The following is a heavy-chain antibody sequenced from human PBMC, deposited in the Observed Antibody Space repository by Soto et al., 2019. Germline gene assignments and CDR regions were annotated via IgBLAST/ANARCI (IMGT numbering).Heavy chain of an antibody. CDR2: INPNSGGT. D-gene: IGHD3-10*01. CDR3: ARDGGAAKYYFDY. J-gene: IGHJ4*02. V-gene: IGHV1-2*04. Sequence: ASVKASCKASGYTFTGYYMHWVRQAPGQGLEWMGWINPNSGGTNYAQKFQGWVTMTRDTSISTAYMELSRLRSDDTAVYYCARDGGAAKYYFDYWGQGTLVTVSS. CDR1: GYTFTGYY.